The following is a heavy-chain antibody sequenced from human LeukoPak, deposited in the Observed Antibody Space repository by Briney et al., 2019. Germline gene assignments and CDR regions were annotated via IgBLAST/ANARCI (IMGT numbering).Heavy chain of an antibody. CDR3: ARDPSLYGSGSYYSYFDY. CDR2: IYTSGST. CDR1: GGSISSYY. V-gene: IGHV4-4*07. J-gene: IGHJ4*02. D-gene: IGHD3-10*01. Sequence: PSETLSLTCTVSGGSISSYYWSWIRQPAGKGLEWIGRIYTSGSTNYNPSLKSRVTMSVDTSKNQFSLKLSSVTAADTAVYYCARDPSLYGSGSYYSYFDYWGQGTLVTVSS.